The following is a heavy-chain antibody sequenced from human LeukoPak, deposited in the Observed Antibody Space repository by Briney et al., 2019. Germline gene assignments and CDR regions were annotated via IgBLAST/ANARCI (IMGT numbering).Heavy chain of an antibody. CDR2: IRYDGSNK. J-gene: IGHJ4*02. Sequence: GGSLRLSCAASGFTFSSYGMHWVRQAPGKGLEWVAFIRYDGSNKYYADSVKGRFTISRDNSKNTLYLQMNSLRAEDTAVYYCAKVARAMAGSYFDYWGQGTLVTVSS. CDR1: GFTFSSYG. CDR3: AKVARAMAGSYFDY. V-gene: IGHV3-30*02. D-gene: IGHD5-18*01.